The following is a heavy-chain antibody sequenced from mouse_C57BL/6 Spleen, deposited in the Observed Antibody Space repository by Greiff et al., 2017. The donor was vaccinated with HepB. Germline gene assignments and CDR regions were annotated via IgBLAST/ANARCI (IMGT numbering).Heavy chain of an antibody. CDR2: IWSGGST. V-gene: IGHV2-2*01. Sequence: VQLVESGPGLVQPSQSLSITCTVSGFSLTSYGVHWVRQSPGKGLEWLGVIWSGGSTDYNAAFISRLSLSKDNSKSQVFFKMNSLQADDTAIYYCARVYGRPYAMDYWGQGTSVTVSS. CDR3: ARVYGRPYAMDY. D-gene: IGHD1-1*01. J-gene: IGHJ4*01. CDR1: GFSLTSYG.